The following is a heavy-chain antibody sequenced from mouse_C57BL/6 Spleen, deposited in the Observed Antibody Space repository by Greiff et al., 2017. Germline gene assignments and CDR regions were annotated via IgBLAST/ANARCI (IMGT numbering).Heavy chain of an antibody. J-gene: IGHJ1*03. Sequence: VQLQQSGTVLARPGASVKMSCKTSGYTFTSYWMHWVKQRPGQGLEWIGAIYPGNSDTSYNQKFKGKAKLTAVTSASTAYMELSSLTNEDSAVYYCTRSYGSSERYFDVWGTGTTVTVSS. CDR3: TRSYGSSERYFDV. CDR1: GYTFTSYW. V-gene: IGHV1-5*01. CDR2: IYPGNSDT. D-gene: IGHD1-1*01.